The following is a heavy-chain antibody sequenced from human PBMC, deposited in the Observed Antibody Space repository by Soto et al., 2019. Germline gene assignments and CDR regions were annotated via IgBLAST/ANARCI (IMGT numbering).Heavy chain of an antibody. J-gene: IGHJ4*02. V-gene: IGHV3-30-3*01. CDR1: GFTFSSYA. Sequence: GGSLRLSCAASGFTFSSYAMHWVRQAPGKGLEWVAVISYDGSNKYYADSVKGRFTISRDNSKSTLYLQMNSLRAEDTAVYYCARSYYDFWSGYPDYWGQGTLVTVSS. D-gene: IGHD3-3*01. CDR2: ISYDGSNK. CDR3: ARSYYDFWSGYPDY.